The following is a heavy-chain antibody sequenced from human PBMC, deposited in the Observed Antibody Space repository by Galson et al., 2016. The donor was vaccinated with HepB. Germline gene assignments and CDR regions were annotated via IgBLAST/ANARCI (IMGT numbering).Heavy chain of an antibody. CDR3: AREGLGDGYNSLNYYSYYMDV. J-gene: IGHJ6*03. Sequence: SLRLSCAASGFTFSNYSLNWVRQAPGKGLEWVSSISSSSTYIYYADSVKGRFTISRDNAKNSLYLRMSSLRAEDTAVYYCAREGLGDGYNSLNYYSYYMDVWGKGTTVTVSS. D-gene: IGHD5-24*01. CDR1: GFTFSNYS. CDR2: ISSSSTYI. V-gene: IGHV3-21*01.